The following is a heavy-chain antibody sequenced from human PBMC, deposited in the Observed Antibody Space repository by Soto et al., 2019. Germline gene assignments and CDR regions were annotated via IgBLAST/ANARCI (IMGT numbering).Heavy chain of an antibody. CDR3: ARDSYGSGSYEYYYGMDV. Sequence: PWETLSLTCTVSGGSISSGDYYWSWIRQPPGKGLEWIGYIYYSGSTYYNPSLKSRVTISVDTSKNQFSLKLSSVTAADTAVYYCARDSYGSGSYEYYYGMDVWGQGTTVTVSS. CDR2: IYYSGST. D-gene: IGHD3-10*01. CDR1: GGSISSGDYY. V-gene: IGHV4-30-4*01. J-gene: IGHJ6*02.